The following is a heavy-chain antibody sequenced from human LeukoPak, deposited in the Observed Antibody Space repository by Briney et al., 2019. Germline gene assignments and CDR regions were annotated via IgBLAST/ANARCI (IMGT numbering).Heavy chain of an antibody. CDR1: GFNFSNYE. CDR2: ISTRGYTI. CDR3: ARDGSTSRTEFDY. V-gene: IGHV3-48*03. D-gene: IGHD2-2*01. J-gene: IGHJ4*02. Sequence: GGSLRLSCAASGFNFSNYEMNWVRQAPGKGLEWVSFISTRGYTIYYADSVKGRFIISRDNAKNSLYLQMNSLRAEDTAVYYCARDGSTSRTEFDYWGQGTLVTVSS.